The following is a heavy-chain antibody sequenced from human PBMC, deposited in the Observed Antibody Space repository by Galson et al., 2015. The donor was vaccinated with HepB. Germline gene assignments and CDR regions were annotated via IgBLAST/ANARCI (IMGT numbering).Heavy chain of an antibody. V-gene: IGHV5-51*01. CDR2: IYPGDSDT. D-gene: IGHD6-13*01. J-gene: IGHJ6*02. CDR1: GYSFTSYW. Sequence: QSGAEVKKPGESLKISCKGSGYSFTSYWIGWVRQMPGKGLEWMGIIYPGDSDTRCSPSFQGQVTISADKSISTAYLQWSSLKASDTAMYYCARQGAAGTPNYYYYYGMDVWGQGTTVTVSS. CDR3: ARQGAAGTPNYYYYYGMDV.